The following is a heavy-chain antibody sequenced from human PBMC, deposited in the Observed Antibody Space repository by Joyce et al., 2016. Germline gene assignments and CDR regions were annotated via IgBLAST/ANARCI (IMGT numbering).Heavy chain of an antibody. D-gene: IGHD4-17*01. CDR1: GGSISSYF. CDR2: LSHNGDT. J-gene: IGHJ5*02. Sequence: QVQVQEAGPGLVRPSETLSLICNVSGGSISSYFWSWIRQPPGKGLEWIGSLSHNGDTTSKPALKGRVTISPDTSNNQVSLKLTSVTTADTAVYFCAKAEVKWTEWEVRGLWFGLWGLGTLVSVSS. CDR3: AKAEVKWTEWEVRGLWFGL. V-gene: IGHV4-59*01.